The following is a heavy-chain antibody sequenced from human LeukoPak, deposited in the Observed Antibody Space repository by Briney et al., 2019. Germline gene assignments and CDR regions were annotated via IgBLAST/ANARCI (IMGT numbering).Heavy chain of an antibody. Sequence: AGGSLRLSCAASGFTFSRYSMNWVRQAPGKGLEWLSYISSSGSTIYYADSVKGRFTISRDDSKNTAYLQMNSLKTEDTAVYYCTREAILDYWGQGTLVTVSS. V-gene: IGHV3-48*01. D-gene: IGHD5-18*01. CDR1: GFTFSRYS. CDR2: ISSSGSTI. CDR3: TREAILDY. J-gene: IGHJ4*02.